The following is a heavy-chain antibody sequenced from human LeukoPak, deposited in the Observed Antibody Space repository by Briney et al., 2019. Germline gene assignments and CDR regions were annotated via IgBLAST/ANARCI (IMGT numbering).Heavy chain of an antibody. D-gene: IGHD6-13*01. CDR2: ISGSGGST. Sequence: GGSLRLSCAASGFTFSSYAMSWVRQAPGKGLEWVSAISGSGGSTYYADSVKGRFTISRDNSKNTLYLQMNSLRAADTAVYYCAKTAQYSSSWRNWFDPWGQGTLVTVSS. J-gene: IGHJ5*02. V-gene: IGHV3-23*01. CDR1: GFTFSSYA. CDR3: AKTAQYSSSWRNWFDP.